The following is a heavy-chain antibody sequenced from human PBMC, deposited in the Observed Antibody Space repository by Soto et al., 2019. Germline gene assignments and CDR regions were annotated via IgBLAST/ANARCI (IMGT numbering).Heavy chain of an antibody. D-gene: IGHD6-19*01. Sequence: SETLSLTCTVSGGSISSSSYYWGWIRQPPGKGLEWIGSIYYSGSTYYNPSLKSRVTISVDTSKNQFSLKLSSVTAADTAVYYCARRERIAVAGTAYGMDVWGQGTTVTVSS. V-gene: IGHV4-39*01. CDR3: ARRERIAVAGTAYGMDV. J-gene: IGHJ6*02. CDR1: GGSISSSSYY. CDR2: IYYSGST.